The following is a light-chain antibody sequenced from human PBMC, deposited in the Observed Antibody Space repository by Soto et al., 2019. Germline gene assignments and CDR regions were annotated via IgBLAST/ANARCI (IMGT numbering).Light chain of an antibody. V-gene: IGKV1-5*03. CDR1: QTINSW. J-gene: IGKJ4*01. CDR2: KAS. Sequence: DIQMTQSPSTLSASVGDRVTITCRASQTINSWLAWYQQKPGRAPNLLIYKASTLQTGVPPRFSGSGSGTEFTLTISSLQPDDFATYVCQQYNSYVTFGGGTKVEIK. CDR3: QQYNSYVT.